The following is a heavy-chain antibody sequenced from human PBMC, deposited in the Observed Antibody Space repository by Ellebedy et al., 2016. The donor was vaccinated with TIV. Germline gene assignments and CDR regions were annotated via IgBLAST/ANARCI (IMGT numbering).Heavy chain of an antibody. D-gene: IGHD3-16*01. V-gene: IGHV3-64D*06. Sequence: PGGSLRLSCSATGFTFSGSAMHWVRQAPGKGLEYVSAISASGGGPFYTDSVKGRFTIPRDNSENTLFLQMNSLRAEDTAVYYCVKDQWYDSGNYVATCFDSWGPGTLVTVSS. CDR3: VKDQWYDSGNYVATCFDS. CDR2: ISASGGGP. CDR1: GFTFSGSA. J-gene: IGHJ4*02.